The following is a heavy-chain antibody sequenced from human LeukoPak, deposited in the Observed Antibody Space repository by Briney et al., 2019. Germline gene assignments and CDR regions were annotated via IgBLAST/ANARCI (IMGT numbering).Heavy chain of an antibody. D-gene: IGHD2-15*01. V-gene: IGHV3-15*01. CDR3: ATAAAATGGAFDV. J-gene: IGHJ3*01. CDR2: IKSKTDGGTT. Sequence: GSLRLSCAASGFTFSSYAMSWVRQAPGKGLEWVGRIKSKTDGGTTDYAAPVKGRFTISRDDSKNTLYLQVNSLKTEDTAVYYCATAAAATGGAFDVWGQGTMVTVSS. CDR1: GFTFSSYA.